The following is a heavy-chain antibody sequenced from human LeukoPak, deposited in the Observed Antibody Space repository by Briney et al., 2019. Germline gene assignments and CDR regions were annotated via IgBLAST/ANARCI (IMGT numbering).Heavy chain of an antibody. V-gene: IGHV4-59*08. J-gene: IGHJ3*02. CDR1: GGSINNYY. Sequence: SETLSLTCVVSGGSINNYYWSWIRQSPGKGLKWIAYIHSNANTNYNPSFKSRVTVLVDTSKNQLSLRLTSVAAADTAIYYCARQPSATAAFDIWGQGTMVIVSS. CDR2: IHSNANT. D-gene: IGHD5-18*01. CDR3: ARQPSATAAFDI.